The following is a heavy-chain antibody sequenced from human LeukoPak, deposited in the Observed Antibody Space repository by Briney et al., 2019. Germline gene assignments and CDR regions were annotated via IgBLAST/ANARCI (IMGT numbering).Heavy chain of an antibody. Sequence: PGGSLRLSCAASGFTFSSYSMTWVRQAPGKGLEWISSMSSGGTYIYYADSVRGRFTIPRDNAKNSLYLLMNSLRAEDTAVYYCARDRPTGASRLFVVQWGQGTLVTVSS. D-gene: IGHD3-3*01. V-gene: IGHV3-21*01. J-gene: IGHJ4*02. CDR3: ARDRPTGASRLFVVQ. CDR1: GFTFSSYS. CDR2: MSSGGTYI.